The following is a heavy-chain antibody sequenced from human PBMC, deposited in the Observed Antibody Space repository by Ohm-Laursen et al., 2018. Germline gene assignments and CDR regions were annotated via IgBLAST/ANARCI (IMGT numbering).Heavy chain of an antibody. CDR1: GFTFSSYA. Sequence: GSLRLSCAASGFTFSSYAMSWVRQAPGKGLEWVSAISGSGGSTYYADSVKGRFTISRDNAKNSLYLQMTSLRAEDTAVYYCARDLRAVAGTTYYYYGLDVWGQGTQVTVSS. CDR2: ISGSGGST. J-gene: IGHJ6*02. CDR3: ARDLRAVAGTTYYYYGLDV. V-gene: IGHV3-23*01. D-gene: IGHD6-19*01.